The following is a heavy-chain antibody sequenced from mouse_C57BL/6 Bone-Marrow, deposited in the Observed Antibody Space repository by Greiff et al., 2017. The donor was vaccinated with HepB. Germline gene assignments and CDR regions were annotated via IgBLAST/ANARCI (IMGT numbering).Heavy chain of an antibody. J-gene: IGHJ3*01. V-gene: IGHV1-82*01. Sequence: QVQLKQSGPELVKPGASVKISCKASGYAFSSSWMNWVKQRPGKGLEWIGRIYPGDGDTNYNGKFKGKATLTADKSSSTAYMQLSSLTSEDSAVYFCARWGKRFAYWGQGTLVTVSA. CDR2: IYPGDGDT. CDR3: ARWGKRFAY. CDR1: GYAFSSSW.